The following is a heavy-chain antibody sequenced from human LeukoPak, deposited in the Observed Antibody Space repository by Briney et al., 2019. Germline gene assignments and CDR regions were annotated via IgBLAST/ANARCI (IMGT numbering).Heavy chain of an antibody. CDR1: GYIFIGYY. V-gene: IGHV1-2*02. J-gene: IGHJ4*02. CDR3: ARADWFVGTTQYFDY. Sequence: ASVKVSCKASGYIFIGYYIHWVRQAPGQGLEWMGWINPRSGGTKYAQRFQGRVTMTRDTSINTAYVDLSSLISDDTAVYHCARADWFVGTTQYFDYWGQGTLVTVTS. D-gene: IGHD1-14*01. CDR2: INPRSGGT.